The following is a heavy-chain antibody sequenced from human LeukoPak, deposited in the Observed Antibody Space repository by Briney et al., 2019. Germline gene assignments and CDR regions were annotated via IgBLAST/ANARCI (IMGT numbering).Heavy chain of an antibody. J-gene: IGHJ6*03. Sequence: GGSLRLSCAASGFTFSSYAMHWVRQAPGKGLEYVSAISSNGGSTYYANSVEGRFTISRDNSKNTLYLQMGSLRAEDTAVYYCARDDKGITMVRGRTVYYYYMDVWGKGTTVTISS. CDR1: GFTFSSYA. V-gene: IGHV3-64*01. CDR2: ISSNGGST. CDR3: ARDDKGITMVRGRTVYYYYMDV. D-gene: IGHD3-10*01.